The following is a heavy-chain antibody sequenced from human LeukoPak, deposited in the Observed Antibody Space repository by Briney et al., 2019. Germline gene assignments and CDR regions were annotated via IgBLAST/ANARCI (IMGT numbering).Heavy chain of an antibody. CDR3: ARGLRFKFSLDV. Sequence: ASVKVSCKASGYTFTGYYMHWVRQAPGQGLEWMGWINPNGGGTNYAQKFQGRFTMTRDTSISTAYMELSRLRSDDTAVYYCARGLRFKFSLDVWGQGTTVTVSS. J-gene: IGHJ6*02. D-gene: IGHD4-17*01. CDR1: GYTFTGYY. CDR2: INPNGGGT. V-gene: IGHV1-2*02.